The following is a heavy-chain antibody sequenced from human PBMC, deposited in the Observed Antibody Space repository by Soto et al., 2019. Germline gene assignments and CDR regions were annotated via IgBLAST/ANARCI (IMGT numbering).Heavy chain of an antibody. D-gene: IGHD5-18*01. V-gene: IGHV3-48*02. CDR1: GITFSSYS. Sequence: EVQLVESGGGLVQPGESLRLSCTASGITFSSYSMNWVRQAPGKGLEWLSYISSSKTTYADSVKGRFTISRDNAKNSVYLQMNSLRDEDTAVYYCVGGQDVHTPMVHGNYWGRGTRVTVSS. J-gene: IGHJ4*02. CDR3: VGGQDVHTPMVHGNY. CDR2: ISSSKTT.